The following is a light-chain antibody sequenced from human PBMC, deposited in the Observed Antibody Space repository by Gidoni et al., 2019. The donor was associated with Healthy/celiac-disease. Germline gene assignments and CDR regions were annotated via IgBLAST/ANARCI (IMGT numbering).Light chain of an antibody. CDR2: GAS. CDR3: QQYGSSPLT. Sequence: EIVLMQSLGILSLSPGKLATLSCRASQIVSSIYLAWYQQKPGPAPRLLTSGASSRATGITDRLSGSGSETDFTITISQLEPKDFEVYYCQQYGSSPLTFGGGTKVEIK. V-gene: IGKV3-20*01. CDR1: QIVSSIY. J-gene: IGKJ4*01.